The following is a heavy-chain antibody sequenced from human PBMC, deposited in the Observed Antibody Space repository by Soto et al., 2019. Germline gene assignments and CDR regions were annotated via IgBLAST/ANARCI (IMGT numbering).Heavy chain of an antibody. CDR1: GFTFDDYT. CDR2: ISWDGGST. D-gene: IGHD2-8*01. Sequence: GGSLRLSCAASGFTFDDYTMHWVRQAPGKGLEWVSLISWDGGSTYYADSVKGRFTISRDNSKNSLYLQMNSLRTEDTALYYCAKEDCTNGVCYTGSPAFAIWGQGTMVTVSS. CDR3: AKEDCTNGVCYTGSPAFAI. V-gene: IGHV3-43*01. J-gene: IGHJ3*02.